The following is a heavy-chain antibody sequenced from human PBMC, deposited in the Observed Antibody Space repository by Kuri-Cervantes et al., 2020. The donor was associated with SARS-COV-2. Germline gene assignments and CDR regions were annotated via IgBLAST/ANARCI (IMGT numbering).Heavy chain of an antibody. J-gene: IGHJ6*03. V-gene: IGHV4-59*01. D-gene: IGHD3-22*01. CDR2: IYYTGST. CDR1: GGSISSYY. Sequence: SETLSLTCTVSGGSISSYYLTWIRQPPGKGLEWIGYIYYTGSTNYNPSLKGRVTISVDTSKNQFSLKLSSVTAADTAVYYCARVSINHYYDRSGYYLDVWGKGTTVTVSS. CDR3: ARVSINHYYDRSGYYLDV.